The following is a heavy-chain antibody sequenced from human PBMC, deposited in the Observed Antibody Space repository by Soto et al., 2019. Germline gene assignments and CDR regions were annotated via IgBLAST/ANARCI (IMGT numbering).Heavy chain of an antibody. Sequence: ASVKVSCKASGYTFTSYGISWVRQAPGQGLEWMGWISAYNGNTNYAQKLQGRVNMTTDTSTSTAYMELRSLRSDDTAVYYCARDLFAYSSSWGYFDYWGQGTLVTVSS. CDR1: GYTFTSYG. CDR2: ISAYNGNT. V-gene: IGHV1-18*01. J-gene: IGHJ4*02. CDR3: ARDLFAYSSSWGYFDY. D-gene: IGHD6-13*01.